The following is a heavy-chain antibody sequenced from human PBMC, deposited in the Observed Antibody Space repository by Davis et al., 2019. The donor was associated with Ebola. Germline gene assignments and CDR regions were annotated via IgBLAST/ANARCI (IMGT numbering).Heavy chain of an antibody. Sequence: ASVKVSCKASGYTFTNYGITWVRQAPGQGLEWMGWNNPHNGNTNYAQNVQGRVTMTTDTSTSTAYMEVGSLRSDDTAVYYCARAQFPTTSDHWGQGTLVTVSS. J-gene: IGHJ4*02. CDR3: ARAQFPTTSDH. CDR1: GYTFTNYG. V-gene: IGHV1-18*04. D-gene: IGHD1-1*01. CDR2: NNPHNGNT.